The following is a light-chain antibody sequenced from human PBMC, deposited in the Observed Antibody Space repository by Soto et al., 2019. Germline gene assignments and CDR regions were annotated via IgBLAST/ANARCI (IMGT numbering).Light chain of an antibody. CDR2: GAS. CDR3: QLYGSTPPT. V-gene: IGKV3-20*01. CDR1: QNVSSGY. Sequence: EIVLTQSPGTLSVSPGERVTLSCRASQNVSSGYLAWYQQKPGQAPRLLIYGASTRAAGIPDRFSGNGSGTDFALTLSRLEPEDFGVYHCQLYGSTPPTFGPGTKVEIK. J-gene: IGKJ3*01.